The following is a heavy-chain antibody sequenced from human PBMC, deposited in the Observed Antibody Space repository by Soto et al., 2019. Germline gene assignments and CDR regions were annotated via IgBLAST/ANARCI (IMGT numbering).Heavy chain of an antibody. Sequence: VASVKVSCKASGYTFTSYAMHWVRQAPGQRLEWMGWINAGNGNTKYSQKFQGRVTITRDTSASTAYMELSSLRSEDTAVYYCARGGRRTGNDLGYWGQGTLVTVSS. CDR1: GYTFTSYA. CDR2: INAGNGNT. CDR3: ARGGRRTGNDLGY. V-gene: IGHV1-3*01. D-gene: IGHD1-1*01. J-gene: IGHJ4*02.